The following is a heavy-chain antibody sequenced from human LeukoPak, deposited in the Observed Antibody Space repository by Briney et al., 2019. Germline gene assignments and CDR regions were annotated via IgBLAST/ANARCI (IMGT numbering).Heavy chain of an antibody. D-gene: IGHD3-16*02. CDR3: ARERLGELSLPPLDY. Sequence: GGSLRLSCAASGFTFSSYWMSWVRQAPGKGLEWVANIKQDGSEKYYVDSVKGRFTISRDNAKNSLYLQMNGLRAEDTAVYYCARERLGELSLPPLDYWGQGTLVTVSS. J-gene: IGHJ4*02. CDR1: GFTFSSYW. CDR2: IKQDGSEK. V-gene: IGHV3-7*03.